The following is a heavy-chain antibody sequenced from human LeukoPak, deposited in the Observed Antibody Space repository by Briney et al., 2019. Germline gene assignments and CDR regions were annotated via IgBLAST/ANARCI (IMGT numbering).Heavy chain of an antibody. CDR2: INSDAVTT. CDR1: GFTFSNYW. Sequence: PGGSLRLSCAVSGFTFSNYWMHWVRQAPGKGLVWVSRINSDAVTTNYADSVKGRFTISRDNAKNTLYLQMNSLRAEDTAVYYCARDNWNDEYYMDAWAKGPRSPSP. CDR3: ARDNWNDEYYMDA. V-gene: IGHV3-74*01. D-gene: IGHD1-20*01. J-gene: IGHJ6*03.